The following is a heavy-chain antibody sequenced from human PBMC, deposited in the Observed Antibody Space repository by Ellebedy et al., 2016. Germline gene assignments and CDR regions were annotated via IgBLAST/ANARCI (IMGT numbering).Heavy chain of an antibody. V-gene: IGHV3-48*02. D-gene: IGHD2-15*01. Sequence: GGSLRLXXAASGFTFSSYSMNWVRQAPGKGLEWVSYISSSSSTIYYADSVKGRFTISRDNAKNSLYLQMNSLRDEDTAVYYCARIYCSGGSCYPGVDYWGQGTLVTVSS. CDR1: GFTFSSYS. CDR3: ARIYCSGGSCYPGVDY. CDR2: ISSSSSTI. J-gene: IGHJ4*02.